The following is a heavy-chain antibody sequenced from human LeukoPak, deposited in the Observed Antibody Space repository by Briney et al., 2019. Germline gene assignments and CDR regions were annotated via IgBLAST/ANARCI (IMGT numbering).Heavy chain of an antibody. D-gene: IGHD3-10*01. J-gene: IGHJ4*02. Sequence: PSETLSLTCVVSGGSMSSGGYSWSWIRQPLGKGLEWIGYIYHSGSTYYNPSLKSRVTISLDRSKNQFSLTLTSVTAADTAVYYCAREFLYYGSGIHYWGQGTLVTVSS. CDR3: AREFLYYGSGIHY. CDR2: IYHSGST. CDR1: GGSMSSGGYS. V-gene: IGHV4-30-2*01.